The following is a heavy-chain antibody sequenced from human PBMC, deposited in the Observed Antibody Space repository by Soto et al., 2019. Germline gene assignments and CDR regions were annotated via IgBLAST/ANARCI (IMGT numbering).Heavy chain of an antibody. J-gene: IGHJ4*02. D-gene: IGHD1-26*01. CDR2: IYYSGST. CDR1: GGSVSSGSYY. CDR3: ARGLRIVGAAPFDY. Sequence: SETLFLTCTVSGGSVSSGSYYWSWIRQPPGKGLEWIGYIYYSGSTNYNPSLKSRVTISVGTSKNQFSLKLSSVTAADTAVYYCARGLRIVGAAPFDYWGQGTLVTVSS. V-gene: IGHV4-61*01.